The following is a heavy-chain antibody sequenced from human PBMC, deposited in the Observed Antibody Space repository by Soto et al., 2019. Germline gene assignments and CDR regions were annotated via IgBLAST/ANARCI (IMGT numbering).Heavy chain of an antibody. Sequence: EVQLLESGGDLVQPGGSLTLSCAASGFTFSDYAMSWIRQAPGKGLEWVSAFRVGGGATFYAESVRGRFTITRDNAKSTLYLQMSSLRAEDTAVYYCATIGWGLVAGWEFDSWGQGTLVTVSS. CDR2: FRVGGGAT. D-gene: IGHD6-19*01. V-gene: IGHV3-23*01. CDR3: ATIGWGLVAGWEFDS. J-gene: IGHJ4*02. CDR1: GFTFSDYA.